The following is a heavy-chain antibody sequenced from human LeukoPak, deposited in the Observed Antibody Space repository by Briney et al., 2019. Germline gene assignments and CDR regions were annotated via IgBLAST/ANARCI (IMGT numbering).Heavy chain of an antibody. CDR2: IKQDGSEK. Sequence: GGSLRLSCVAPGFTFSRYWMSWVRQAPGKGLEWVANIKQDGSEKYYVDSVKGRFTISRDNAKNSLYLQMNSLRAEDTAVYYCAKDRSGIVVPGLRSYYFDYWGQGTLVAVSS. V-gene: IGHV3-7*01. CDR1: GFTFSRYW. D-gene: IGHD3-22*01. J-gene: IGHJ4*02. CDR3: AKDRSGIVVPGLRSYYFDY.